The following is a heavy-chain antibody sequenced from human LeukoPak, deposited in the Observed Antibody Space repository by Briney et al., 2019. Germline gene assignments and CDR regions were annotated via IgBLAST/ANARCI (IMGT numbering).Heavy chain of an antibody. V-gene: IGHV3-7*01. CDR2: IKQDESDK. Sequence: GGALTLSCAASVFTFNNQWMSWVRPPPARGMEWVANIKQDESDKYYLHSLKDRCTISSVNAKNSMYLQMNSLTADETDVYYFSRITLRGGWYSLDYWGQGALVTVSS. CDR1: VFTFNNQW. CDR3: SRITLRGGWYSLDY. D-gene: IGHD6-19*01. J-gene: IGHJ4*02.